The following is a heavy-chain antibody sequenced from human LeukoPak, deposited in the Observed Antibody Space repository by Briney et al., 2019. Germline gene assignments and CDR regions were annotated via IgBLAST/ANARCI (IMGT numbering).Heavy chain of an antibody. CDR3: ARDVGYSTNWFDP. CDR2: IYHSGST. CDR1: GYSISSGYY. Sequence: SETLSLTCTVSGYSISSGYYWGWIRQPPGKGLEWIGSIYHSGSTYYNPSLKSRVTISVDTSKNQFSLKLSSVTAADTAVYYCARDVGYSTNWFDPWGQGTLVTVSS. J-gene: IGHJ5*02. D-gene: IGHD3-22*01. V-gene: IGHV4-38-2*02.